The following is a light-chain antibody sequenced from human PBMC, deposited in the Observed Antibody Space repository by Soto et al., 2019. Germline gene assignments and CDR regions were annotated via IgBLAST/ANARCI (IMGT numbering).Light chain of an antibody. Sequence: QSVLTQPPSASGSPGQAVTISCTGTSRDIGGYDFVSWYQVRPGEAPQLIIYNVNGRPSGVPRRFSGSKSGNTASLTVSGLQAVDEAHYYCSSYSETNICVFGNATKVTV. J-gene: IGLJ1*01. CDR2: NVN. CDR3: SSYSETNICV. CDR1: SRDIGGYDF. V-gene: IGLV2-8*01.